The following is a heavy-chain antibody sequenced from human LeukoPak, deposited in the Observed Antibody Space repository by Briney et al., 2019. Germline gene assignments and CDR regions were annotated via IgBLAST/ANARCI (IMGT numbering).Heavy chain of an antibody. Sequence: SQTLSLTCAVSGGSISSGGYSWSWIRQPPGKGLEWIGYIYHSGSTYYNPSLKSRVTISVDTSENQFSLKLSSVTAADTAVYYCARAHSIASYYYGVDVWGQGTTVTVSS. CDR1: GGSISSGGYS. D-gene: IGHD2/OR15-2a*01. CDR3: ARAHSIASYYYGVDV. CDR2: IYHSGST. V-gene: IGHV4-30-2*01. J-gene: IGHJ6*02.